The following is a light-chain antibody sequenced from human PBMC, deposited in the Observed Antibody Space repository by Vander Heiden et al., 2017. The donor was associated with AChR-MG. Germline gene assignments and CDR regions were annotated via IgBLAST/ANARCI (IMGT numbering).Light chain of an antibody. V-gene: IGKV2-28*01. CDR1: QSLLHSNGYNY. CDR3: RQALQKSWT. J-gene: IGKJ1*01. CDR2: LGS. Sequence: DIVMTQSPLSLPVTPGEPASISCRSSQSLLHSNGYNYLDWYLQKPGQSPQLLIYLGSNRASGVPDRFSGSGSGTDFTLKISRVEAEDVGVYYCRQALQKSWTFGQGTKVEIK.